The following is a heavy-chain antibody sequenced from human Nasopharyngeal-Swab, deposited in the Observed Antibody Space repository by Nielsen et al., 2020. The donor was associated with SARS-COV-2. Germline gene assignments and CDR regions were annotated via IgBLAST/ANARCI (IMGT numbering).Heavy chain of an antibody. D-gene: IGHD3-22*01. CDR1: GASITDHNYY. V-gene: IGHV4-39*01. Sequence: SEILSLTCTVSGASITDHNYYWAWIRQPPGKGLEWIGSITYRGPTFYNPSLKIRVSISVDASQNQFSLNLWSVTAADTAVFYCARHSRVTTVVVVTLFDYWGRGSLVTVSS. J-gene: IGHJ4*02. CDR2: ITYRGPT. CDR3: ARHSRVTTVVVVTLFDY.